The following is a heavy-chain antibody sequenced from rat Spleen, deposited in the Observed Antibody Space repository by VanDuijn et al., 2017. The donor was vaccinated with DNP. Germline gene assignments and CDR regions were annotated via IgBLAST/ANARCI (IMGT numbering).Heavy chain of an antibody. V-gene: IGHV2-6*01. CDR2: VSNGGNT. D-gene: IGHD1-12*02. J-gene: IGHJ2*01. CDR3: ARSDYSDGTYYYGYFDY. CDR1: GFSLTDYS. Sequence: QVQLTESGPGLVQPSQTLSLTCTVSGFSLTDYSVAWLRQPPGKGLEWIAAVSNGGNTYYNSVVRSRLRISRDTSRNQVFLKMNSLQTEDTAMYFCARSDYSDGTYYYGYFDYWGQGVMVTVSS.